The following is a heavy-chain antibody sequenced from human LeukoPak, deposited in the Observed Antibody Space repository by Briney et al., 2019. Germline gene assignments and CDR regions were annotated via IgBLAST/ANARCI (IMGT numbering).Heavy chain of an antibody. CDR2: INPNSGGT. CDR1: GYTFTSYY. J-gene: IGHJ5*02. Sequence: GASVKVSCKASGYTFTSYYMHWVRQAPGQGLEWMGWINPNSGGTNYAQKFQGRVTMTRDTSISTAYMELSRLRSDDTAVYYCARDRVTIFGVLYNWFDPWGQGTLVTVSS. V-gene: IGHV1-2*02. D-gene: IGHD3-3*01. CDR3: ARDRVTIFGVLYNWFDP.